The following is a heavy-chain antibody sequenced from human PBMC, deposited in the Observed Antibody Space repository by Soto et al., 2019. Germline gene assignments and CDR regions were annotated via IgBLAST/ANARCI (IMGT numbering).Heavy chain of an antibody. CDR2: INSYGSST. D-gene: IGHD2-2*03. V-gene: IGHV3-74*01. CDR3: ARGWIGDLNDAFDI. J-gene: IGHJ3*02. CDR1: ASTFSRYW. Sequence: GGSLRLSCAASASTFSRYWMHWVRQAPGKGLVWVSRINSYGSSTDYADSVKGRFTISRDNAKNTLSLQTNSLRVEDTAVYYCARGWIGDLNDAFDIWGQGTMVTVSS.